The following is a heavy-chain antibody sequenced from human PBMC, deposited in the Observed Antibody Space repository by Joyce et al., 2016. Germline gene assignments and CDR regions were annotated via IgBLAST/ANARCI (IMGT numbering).Heavy chain of an antibody. CDR3: ARELNFVGAFDI. V-gene: IGHV4-61*03. J-gene: IGHJ3*02. Sequence: QVQLQESGPGLVKPSETLSLTCTVSGGSVISGNYYWSWIRQPPGKGLEWIGCIYYRGTTNYNPSLKSRVTMSLDTSKNHFSLKLSSVTAADTAVYYYARELNFVGAFDIWGQGTMVTFSS. CDR1: GGSVISGNYY. D-gene: IGHD1-1*01. CDR2: IYYRGTT.